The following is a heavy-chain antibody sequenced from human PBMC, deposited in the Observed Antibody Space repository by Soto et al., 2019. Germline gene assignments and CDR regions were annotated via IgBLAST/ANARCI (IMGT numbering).Heavy chain of an antibody. CDR2: IYPGDSDT. V-gene: IGHV5-51*01. Sequence: PGESLKISCKGSGYSFTSYWIGWVRQMPGKGLEWMGIIYPGDSDTRYSPSFQGQVTISADKSISTAYLKLSSVTAADTAVYYCARNQYCSGNRCYSYYYYGMDVWGQGTTVTVSS. J-gene: IGHJ6*02. CDR3: ARNQYCSGNRCYSYYYYGMDV. D-gene: IGHD2-15*01. CDR1: GYSFTSYW.